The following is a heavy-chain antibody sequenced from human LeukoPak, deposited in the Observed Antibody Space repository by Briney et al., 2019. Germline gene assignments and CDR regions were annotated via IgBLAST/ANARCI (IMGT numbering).Heavy chain of an antibody. CDR3: ARPATTVTTYYFDS. J-gene: IGHJ4*02. CDR2: ITGSGGST. Sequence: GGSLRLSCAASGFTFSSYAMSWVRQAPGKGLEWVSAITGSGGSTYCADSVKGRFTVSRDNSKNTLYLQMNSLRAEDTAVYYCARPATTVTTYYFDSWGQGTLVTVSS. V-gene: IGHV3-23*01. D-gene: IGHD4-17*01. CDR1: GFTFSSYA.